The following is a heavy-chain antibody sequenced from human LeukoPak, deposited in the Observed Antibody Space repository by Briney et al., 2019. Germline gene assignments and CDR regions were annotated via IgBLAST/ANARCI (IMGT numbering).Heavy chain of an antibody. CDR3: ARQDNYYDSSGYHNILDY. CDR1: GGSISSCY. D-gene: IGHD3-22*01. J-gene: IGHJ4*02. Sequence: SETLSLTCTVSGGSISSCYWSWIRQPAGKGLEWIGRIDTSGNTNYKPSLKSRVTMSVDTSKNQFSLKLSSVTAADTAVYYCARQDNYYDSSGYHNILDYWGQGTLVTVSS. CDR2: IDTSGNT. V-gene: IGHV4-4*07.